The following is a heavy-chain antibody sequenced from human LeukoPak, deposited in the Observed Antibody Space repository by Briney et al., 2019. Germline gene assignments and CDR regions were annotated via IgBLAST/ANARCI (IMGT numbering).Heavy chain of an antibody. J-gene: IGHJ4*02. CDR3: ARDRGVVGNFDY. CDR1: GFTFSSYA. D-gene: IGHD3-22*01. CDR2: IWYDGGNK. Sequence: GGSLRLSCAASGFTFSSYAMSWVRQAPGKGLEWVAVIWYDGGNKYYADSVKGRFTISRDNSKNTLYLQMNSLRAEDTAVYYCARDRGVVGNFDYWGQGTLVTVSS. V-gene: IGHV3-33*08.